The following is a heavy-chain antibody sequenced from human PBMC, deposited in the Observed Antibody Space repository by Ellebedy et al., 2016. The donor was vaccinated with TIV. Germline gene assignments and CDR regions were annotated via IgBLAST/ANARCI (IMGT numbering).Heavy chain of an antibody. CDR2: IRHDESYK. CDR1: GFTFSGYG. Sequence: GESLKISCAASGFTFSGYGMHWVRQAPGKGLEWVAFIRHDESYKYHADSVEGRFTISRDNSKNPLYLQMNSLRSEDTAVYYCAKERGDYDIWGQGTLATVSS. CDR3: AKERGDYDI. J-gene: IGHJ4*02. V-gene: IGHV3-30*02.